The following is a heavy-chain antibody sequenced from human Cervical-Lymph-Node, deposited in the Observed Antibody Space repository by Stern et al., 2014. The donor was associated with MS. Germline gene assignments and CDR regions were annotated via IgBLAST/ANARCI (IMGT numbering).Heavy chain of an antibody. CDR3: ARVKRGRESPFDY. V-gene: IGHV4-59*01. CDR2: IYYSGST. J-gene: IGHJ4*02. D-gene: IGHD1-26*01. Sequence: VQLVESGPGLVKPSETLSLTCTVSGGSISSYYWRWIRQPPGKGLEWIGYIYYSGSTNYNPSLKSRVTISVDTSKNQFSLKLSSVTAADTAVYYCARVKRGRESPFDYWGQGTLVTVSS. CDR1: GGSISSYY.